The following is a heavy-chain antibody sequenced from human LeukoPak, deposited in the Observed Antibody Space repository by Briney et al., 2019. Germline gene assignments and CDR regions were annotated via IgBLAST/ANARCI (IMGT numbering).Heavy chain of an antibody. V-gene: IGHV3-73*01. Sequence: GGSLRLSCAASGFTFSGSAMHWVRQASGKGLEWVGRIRSKSNLYATAYASSVKGSFTISTDDSKNTAYLQMNSLKTEHTAVYYRTSTRIAAAPDYWGQGTLVTVSS. D-gene: IGHD6-13*01. CDR2: IRSKSNLYAT. CDR3: TSTRIAAAPDY. CDR1: GFTFSGSA. J-gene: IGHJ4*02.